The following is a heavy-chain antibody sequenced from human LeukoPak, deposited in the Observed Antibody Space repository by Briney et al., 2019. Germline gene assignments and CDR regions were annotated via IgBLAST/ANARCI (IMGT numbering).Heavy chain of an antibody. CDR2: IIPIFGAT. CDR3: ASSQSSIAARRDYYYYMDV. CDR1: GYTLTELS. Sequence: ASVKVSCKVSGYTLTELSMHWVRQAPGKGLEWMGGIIPIFGATNYAQKFQGRVTITADEYTSTVYMELSSLRSEDTAVYYCASSQSSIAARRDYYYYMDVWGKGTTATVSS. J-gene: IGHJ6*03. V-gene: IGHV1-69*13. D-gene: IGHD6-6*01.